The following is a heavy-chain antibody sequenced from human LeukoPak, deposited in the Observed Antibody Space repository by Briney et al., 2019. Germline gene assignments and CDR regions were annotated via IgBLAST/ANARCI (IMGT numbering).Heavy chain of an antibody. D-gene: IGHD6-19*01. CDR3: ARGGQWLVSALDY. J-gene: IGHJ4*02. Sequence: PSETLSLTCTVSGGSISSYYWSWIRQPPGKGLEWIGYIYYSGSTNYNPSLKSRVTISADTSKNQFSLKLNSVTAADTAVYYCARGGQWLVSALDYWGQGTLVTVSS. V-gene: IGHV4-59*08. CDR1: GGSISSYY. CDR2: IYYSGST.